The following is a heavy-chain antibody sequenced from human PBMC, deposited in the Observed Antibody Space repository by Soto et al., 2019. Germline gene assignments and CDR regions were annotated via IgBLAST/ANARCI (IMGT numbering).Heavy chain of an antibody. J-gene: IGHJ6*02. V-gene: IGHV1-18*01. D-gene: IGHD3-16*01. CDR3: ARGGYYDNSWGKLSHYGLDV. CDR2: ISPYNDYT. Sequence: QVQLAQSANEVKKPGASVRVSCKAAGCTFIRYGIAWVRQAPGQGLEWMGWISPYNDYTVYAQKFQGRVSMTADTSTRTVYMNLRGLKSDDTAVYYCARGGYYDNSWGKLSHYGLDVWGQGTSVSVSS. CDR1: GCTFIRYG.